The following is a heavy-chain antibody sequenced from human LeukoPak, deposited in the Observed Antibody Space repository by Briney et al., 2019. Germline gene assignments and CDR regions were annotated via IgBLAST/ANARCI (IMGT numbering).Heavy chain of an antibody. D-gene: IGHD5-18*01. CDR2: INHSGST. CDR1: GGSFSGYY. Sequence: PSETLSLTCAVYGGSFSGYYWSWIRQPPGKGLEWIGEINHSGSTNYNPSLKSRVTISVDTSKNQFSLKLSSVTAADTAVYYCARQDVDTDYWGQGTLVTVSS. CDR3: ARQDVDTDY. V-gene: IGHV4-34*01. J-gene: IGHJ4*02.